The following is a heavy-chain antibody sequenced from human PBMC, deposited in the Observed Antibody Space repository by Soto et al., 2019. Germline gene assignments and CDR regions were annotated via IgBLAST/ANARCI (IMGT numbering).Heavy chain of an antibody. CDR2: INWKTDTV. Sequence: EVPLVESGGDLIQPGRSLRLSCATSGFIFDEYAMYWIRQTPGKGLEWVSGINWKTDTVDYADSVKGRFTISRDNAKNSLYLQMNGLRPEDTALYFCARGMSRNSGSPYFFDFWGQGTLVTVSS. CDR1: GFIFDEYA. CDR3: ARGMSRNSGSPYFFDF. J-gene: IGHJ4*02. V-gene: IGHV3-9*01. D-gene: IGHD3-10*01.